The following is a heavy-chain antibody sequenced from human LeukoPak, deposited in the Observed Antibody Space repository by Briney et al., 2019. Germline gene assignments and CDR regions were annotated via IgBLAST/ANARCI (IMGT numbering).Heavy chain of an antibody. CDR2: IYYSGST. CDR3: ARDPSEEERFDP. J-gene: IGHJ5*02. Sequence: KPSETLSLTCTVSGGSISSGDYYWSWIRQPPGKGLEWIGYIYYSGSTYYNPSLKSRVTISVDTSKNQFSLKLSSVTAADTAVYYCARDPSEEERFDPWGQGTLVTVSS. CDR1: GGSISSGDYY. D-gene: IGHD6-6*01. V-gene: IGHV4-30-4*08.